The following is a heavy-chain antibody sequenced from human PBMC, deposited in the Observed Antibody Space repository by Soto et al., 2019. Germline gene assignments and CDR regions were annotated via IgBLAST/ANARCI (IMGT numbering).Heavy chain of an antibody. CDR3: TRCFFRVQCSGGSCYTGVTNWFDP. CDR2: MNANSGNT. J-gene: IGHJ5*02. V-gene: IGHV1-8*01. CDR1: GYTFTSYD. Sequence: QVQLVQSGTEVKKPGASVKVSCRASGYTFTSYDINWVRQATGQGREWMGWMNANSGNTGYAQKFHGRVTMTRNTSRITASLELSSLRSEYTAVYYCTRCFFRVQCSGGSCYTGVTNWFDPWGQGTLVTVSS. D-gene: IGHD2-15*01.